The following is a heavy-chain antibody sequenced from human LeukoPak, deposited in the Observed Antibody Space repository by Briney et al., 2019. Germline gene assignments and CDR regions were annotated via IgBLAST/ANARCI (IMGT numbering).Heavy chain of an antibody. J-gene: IGHJ4*02. Sequence: ASVKVSYKASGYTFTGYYMHWVRQAPGQGLEWMGWINPNSGGTNYAQKFQGRVTMTRDTSISTAYMELSRLRSDDTAVYYCARDYGSVAPPFDYWGQGTLVTVSS. CDR1: GYTFTGYY. CDR2: INPNSGGT. CDR3: ARDYGSVAPPFDY. D-gene: IGHD6-19*01. V-gene: IGHV1-2*02.